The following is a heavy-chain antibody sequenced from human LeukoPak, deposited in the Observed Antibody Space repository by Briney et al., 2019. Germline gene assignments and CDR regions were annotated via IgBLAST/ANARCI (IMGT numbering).Heavy chain of an antibody. V-gene: IGHV1-69*01. Sequence: SVKVSCKASGGTFSSYAISWVRQAPGQGLEWMGGLIPIFGTANYAQKFQGRVTITADESTSTAYMELSSLRSEDTAVYYCARDSTLPGANTGAYYGMDVWGQGTTVTVSS. CDR1: GGTFSSYA. CDR2: LIPIFGTA. CDR3: ARDSTLPGANTGAYYGMDV. D-gene: IGHD2-2*01. J-gene: IGHJ6*02.